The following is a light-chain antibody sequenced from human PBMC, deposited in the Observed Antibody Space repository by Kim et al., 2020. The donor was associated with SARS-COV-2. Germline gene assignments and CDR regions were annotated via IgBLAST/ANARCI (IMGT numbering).Light chain of an antibody. CDR1: QTVSSY. J-gene: IGKJ1*01. V-gene: IGKV3D-15*01. CDR3: QQYNSWPPT. CDR2: GAS. Sequence: VPAGDSATPSCRSLQTVSSYLAWYQQKPGQPPRLLIYGASSRATGIPARFSGSGSGTEFTLTISSLQSEDFAVYYCQQYNSWPPTFGQGTKVDIK.